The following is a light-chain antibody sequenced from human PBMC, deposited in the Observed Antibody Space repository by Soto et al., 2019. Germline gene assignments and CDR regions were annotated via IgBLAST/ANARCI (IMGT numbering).Light chain of an antibody. V-gene: IGLV1-40*01. CDR1: SSNIGAGYD. CDR3: QSYDSSLSVV. Sequence: QSVLTQPPSVSGAPGQRVTISCTGSSSNIGAGYDVHWYQQLPGTAPKLLIYGNSNRPSGVPDRFSGSKSGTSDSLAITGLQAEDEADYYCQSYDSSLSVVFGGWTKLTVL. J-gene: IGLJ2*01. CDR2: GNS.